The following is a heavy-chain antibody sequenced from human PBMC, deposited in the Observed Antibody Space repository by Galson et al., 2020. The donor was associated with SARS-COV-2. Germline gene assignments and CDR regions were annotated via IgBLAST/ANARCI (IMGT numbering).Heavy chain of an antibody. CDR3: ARDHWVRGVTSPDYYDGMDG. Sequence: SVKVSCKASGVTFTSYAISWVRQAPAQGLEWMGGIIPIFGTANYAQKFQGRVTLTADDSTSTAYMELSSLRSQDTAVYYCARDHWVRGVTSPDYYDGMDGWGQGTTVTVSS. J-gene: IGHJ6*02. D-gene: IGHD3-10*01. CDR1: GVTFTSYA. V-gene: IGHV1-69*13. CDR2: IIPIFGTA.